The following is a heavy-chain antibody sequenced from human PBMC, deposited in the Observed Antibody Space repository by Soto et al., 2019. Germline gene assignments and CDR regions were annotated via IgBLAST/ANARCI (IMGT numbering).Heavy chain of an antibody. J-gene: IGHJ6*03. CDR1: GFTFSSYW. V-gene: IGHV3-7*01. D-gene: IGHD3-3*01. CDR2: IKQDGSEK. CDR3: ARDRFGDFWSGYYPDYYYYYYMDV. Sequence: EVQLVESGGGLVQPGGSLRLSCAASGFTFSSYWMSWVRQAPGKGLEWVANIKQDGSEKYYVDSVKGRFTISRDNAKNSLYLQMNSVRAEDTAVYYCARDRFGDFWSGYYPDYYYYYYMDVWGKGTTVTVSS.